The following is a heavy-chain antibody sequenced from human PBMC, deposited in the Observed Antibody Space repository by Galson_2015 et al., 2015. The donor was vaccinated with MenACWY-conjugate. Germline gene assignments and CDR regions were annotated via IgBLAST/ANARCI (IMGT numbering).Heavy chain of an antibody. V-gene: IGHV3-74*01. D-gene: IGHD1-26*01. Sequence: SLRLSCAASGFIFNTYWMHWVRHAPGKGLVWVSRLNPGGSSTTYADSVKDRFTISRDNAKNTLYLQMNSLRPEDTAVFYCAKTRGASFYFDSWGQGTLVTVSS. CDR2: LNPGGSST. CDR3: AKTRGASFYFDS. J-gene: IGHJ4*02. CDR1: GFIFNTYW.